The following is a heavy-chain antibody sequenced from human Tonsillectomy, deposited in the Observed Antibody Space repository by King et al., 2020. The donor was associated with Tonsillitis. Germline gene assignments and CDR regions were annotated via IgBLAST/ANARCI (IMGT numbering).Heavy chain of an antibody. CDR3: ARERPYGSGKITKTRVYFDY. CDR1: GCTFTSYG. V-gene: IGHV1-18*01. J-gene: IGHJ4*02. Sequence: QLVQSGAEVKKPGASVKVSCKASGCTFTSYGISWVRQAPGQGLEWMGWISAYNGNTNYAQKLQGRVTMTTDTSTSTAYMELRSLRSDDTAVYYCARERPYGSGKITKTRVYFDYWGQGTLVTVSS. D-gene: IGHD3-10*01. CDR2: ISAYNGNT.